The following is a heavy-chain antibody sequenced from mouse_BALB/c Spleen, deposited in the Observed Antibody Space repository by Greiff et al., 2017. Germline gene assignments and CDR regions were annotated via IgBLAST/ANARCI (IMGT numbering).Heavy chain of an antibody. CDR2: INPSTGYT. D-gene: IGHD1-1*01. CDR3: AFTTVVSDYAMDY. V-gene: IGHV1-7*01. J-gene: IGHJ4*01. Sequence: VQLQESGAELAKPGASVKMSCKASGYTFTSYWMHWVKQRPGQGLEWIGYINPSTGYTEYNQKFKDKATLTADKSSSTAYMQLSSLTSEDSAVYYCAFTTVVSDYAMDYWGQGTSVTVSS. CDR1: GYTFTSYW.